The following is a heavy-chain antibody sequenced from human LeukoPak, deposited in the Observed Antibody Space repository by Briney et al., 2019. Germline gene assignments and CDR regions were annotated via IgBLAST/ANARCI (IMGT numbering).Heavy chain of an antibody. J-gene: IGHJ4*02. CDR3: ARGPRQIAAVDY. CDR1: DGSFSDYY. CDR2: INYSGRT. D-gene: IGHD6-13*01. V-gene: IGHV4-34*01. Sequence: PSETLSLTCAVFDGSFSDYYWSWVRQPPGKGLEWIGEINYSGRTNYYPSLTSRATLSIDTSKNQFSLKLSSVTAADTAVYYCARGPRQIAAVDYWGQGTLVTVSS.